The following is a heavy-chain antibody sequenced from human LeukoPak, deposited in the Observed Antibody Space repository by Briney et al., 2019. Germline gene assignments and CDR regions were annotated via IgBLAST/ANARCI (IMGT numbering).Heavy chain of an antibody. CDR1: GGSISSSSYY. D-gene: IGHD6-25*01. CDR3: TRDSAFKPFDI. Sequence: SETLSLTCTVAGGSISSSSYYWGWIRQPPGKGLEWIGYIYHGGSTYYNPSLKRRVTISVDRSKSQFSLKLSSVTAADTAVYYCTRDSAFKPFDIWGQGTMVTVSS. J-gene: IGHJ3*02. CDR2: IYHGGST. V-gene: IGHV4-30-2*01.